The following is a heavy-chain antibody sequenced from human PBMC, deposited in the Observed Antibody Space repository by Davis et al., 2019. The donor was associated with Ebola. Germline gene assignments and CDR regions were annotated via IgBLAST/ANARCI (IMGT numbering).Heavy chain of an antibody. CDR3: AKLRSHDYTDSSDDFYLDL. CDR1: GFTFYRYE. CDR2: ISGSATST. V-gene: IGHV3-48*03. D-gene: IGHD3-16*01. J-gene: IGHJ2*01. Sequence: GESLKISCAASGFTFYRYETNWVRQAPGKGLEWVSYISGSATSTFYADSVEGRFTISKDNSGNTLYLHMNALTAEDTALYYCAKLRSHDYTDSSDDFYLDLWGRGTLVTVSS.